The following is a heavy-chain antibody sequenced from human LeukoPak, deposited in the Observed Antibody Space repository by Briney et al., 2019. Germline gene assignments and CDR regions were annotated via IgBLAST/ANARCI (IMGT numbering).Heavy chain of an antibody. D-gene: IGHD5-24*01. CDR2: INGDGSST. J-gene: IGHJ4*02. Sequence: GGSLGLSCAASGFTFSSYWMHWVRQAPGKGLVWVSHINGDGSSTSYADSVKGRVTISRDNAKNTLYLQINSLTAEDSAVYYCARDRSYNLDYWGQGTLVTVSS. CDR1: GFTFSSYW. V-gene: IGHV3-74*01. CDR3: ARDRSYNLDY.